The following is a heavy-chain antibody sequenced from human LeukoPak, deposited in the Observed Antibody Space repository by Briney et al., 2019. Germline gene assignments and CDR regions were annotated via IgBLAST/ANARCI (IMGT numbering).Heavy chain of an antibody. CDR2: ISRSSYYI. CDR3: ARDRANRDYFDY. J-gene: IGHJ4*02. CDR1: GFTFSDYN. V-gene: IGHV3-21*01. Sequence: GGSLRLSCAASGFTFSDYNMNWVRQAPGKGLEWVSSISRSSYYIYYTDSVKGRFTISRDNAKNSLYLQMNSLRAEDTAVYYCARDRANRDYFDYWGQGILVTVSS. D-gene: IGHD1/OR15-1a*01.